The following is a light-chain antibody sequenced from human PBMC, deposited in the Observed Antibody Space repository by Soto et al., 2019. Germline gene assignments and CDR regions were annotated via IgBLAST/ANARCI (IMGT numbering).Light chain of an antibody. CDR1: SSNIGNNY. Sequence: SVLTQPPSVSAAPGQKVTISCSGGSSNIGNNYVSCYQQLPGTAPKLLIYDNNKRPSGIPDRFSGSKSGTSATLGITGLQTGDEADYYCGTWDSSLSAYVFGTGTKVTVL. CDR2: DNN. CDR3: GTWDSSLSAYV. V-gene: IGLV1-51*01. J-gene: IGLJ1*01.